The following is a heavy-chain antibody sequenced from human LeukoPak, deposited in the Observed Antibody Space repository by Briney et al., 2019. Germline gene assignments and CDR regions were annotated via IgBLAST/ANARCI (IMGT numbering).Heavy chain of an antibody. CDR3: AKWHEKLLAFDS. Sequence: SETLSLTCTVSGGSISSGDYYWSWIRQPPGKGLEWIGYIYYSGSTYYNPSLKSRVTISVDTSKNQFPLRLNSVTAADTAVYYCAKWHEKLLAFDSWGQGTLVTVSS. J-gene: IGHJ4*02. V-gene: IGHV4-30-4*01. CDR2: IYYSGST. CDR1: GGSISSGDYY. D-gene: IGHD1-7*01.